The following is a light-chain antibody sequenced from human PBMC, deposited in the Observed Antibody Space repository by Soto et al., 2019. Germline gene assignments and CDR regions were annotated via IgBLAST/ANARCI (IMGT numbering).Light chain of an antibody. CDR1: SSNIGAGYD. CDR2: GNT. Sequence: QSVLTQPPSVSGAPGQRVTISCTGSSSNIGAGYDVHWYQQLPGTAPTLLISGNTDRPSGVPDRFSGYKSGTSASLAITGLQTEDEADYYCQSFDRSLTAWVFGGGTKLTVL. J-gene: IGLJ3*02. V-gene: IGLV1-40*01. CDR3: QSFDRSLTAWV.